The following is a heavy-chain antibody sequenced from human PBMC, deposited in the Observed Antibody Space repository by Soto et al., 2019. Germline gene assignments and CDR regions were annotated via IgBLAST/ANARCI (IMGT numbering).Heavy chain of an antibody. D-gene: IGHD3-16*02. CDR3: AKPGYYDYIWGSYLDS. V-gene: IGHV3-23*01. Sequence: EVQLLESGGGLVQPGGSLRLSCAASGFSFSSFAMTWVRQAPGKGPEWVSALSARGDDTFSAESVKGRFTISRDNSKNTLYLQMNSLRVEDTAVYYCAKPGYYDYIWGSYLDSWGQGTLVTVAS. CDR1: GFSFSSFA. CDR2: LSARGDDT. J-gene: IGHJ4*02.